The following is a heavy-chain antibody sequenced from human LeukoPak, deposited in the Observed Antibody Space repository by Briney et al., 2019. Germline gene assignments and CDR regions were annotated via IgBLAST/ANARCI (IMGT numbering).Heavy chain of an antibody. J-gene: IGHJ4*02. D-gene: IGHD4-11*01. V-gene: IGHV3-30-3*01. CDR2: ISYDGTNT. CDR3: ARDFTSLTTFFDY. CDR1: GFTISSYA. Sequence: PGGSLRLSCAASGFTISSYATHWVRQAPGKGLEWVAVISYDGTNTYYADSVKGRFTISRDNSKNTLYLQMNSLRVEDTAVYYCARDFTSLTTFFDYWGQGTLVTVSS.